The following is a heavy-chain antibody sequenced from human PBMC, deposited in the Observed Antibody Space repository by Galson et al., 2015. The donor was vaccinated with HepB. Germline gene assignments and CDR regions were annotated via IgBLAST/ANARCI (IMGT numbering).Heavy chain of an antibody. CDR1: GFTFSSYA. D-gene: IGHD6-19*01. V-gene: IGHV3-23*01. CDR2: ISGSGGST. J-gene: IGHJ4*02. CDR3: AKDRGYSSGWYYNFDY. Sequence: LRLSCAASGFTFSSYAMSWVRQAPGKGLEWVSSISGSGGSTFYADSVRGRFTISRDNSKNTLYLQMNSLRAEDTAIYYCAKDRGYSSGWYYNFDYWGQGTLVTVSS.